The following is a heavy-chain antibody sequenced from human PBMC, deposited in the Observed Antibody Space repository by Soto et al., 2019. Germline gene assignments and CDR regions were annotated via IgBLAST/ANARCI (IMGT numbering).Heavy chain of an antibody. Sequence: PGESLKISCKGSGYSFTGYWISWVRQMPGKGLEWMGRIDPSDSYTNYSPSFQGHVTISADKSISTAYLQWSSLKASDTAMYYCARHGVRDYDFWSGYPYYYYGMDVWGQGTTVTVSS. J-gene: IGHJ6*02. CDR1: GYSFTGYW. CDR2: IDPSDSYT. V-gene: IGHV5-10-1*01. CDR3: ARHGVRDYDFWSGYPYYYYGMDV. D-gene: IGHD3-3*01.